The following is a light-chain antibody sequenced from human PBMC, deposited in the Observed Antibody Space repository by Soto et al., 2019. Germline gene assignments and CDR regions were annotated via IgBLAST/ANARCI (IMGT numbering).Light chain of an antibody. CDR1: QSVSSY. J-gene: IGKJ3*01. V-gene: IGKV3-11*01. CDR2: DAS. CDR3: QQREG. Sequence: EIVLTQSPATLSLSPGERATLSCRASQSVSSYLAWYQHKPGQAPRLLIYDASNRATGIPARFSGSGSGTDFTLTISSLEPEDFAVYYCQQREGFGPGTKVDIK.